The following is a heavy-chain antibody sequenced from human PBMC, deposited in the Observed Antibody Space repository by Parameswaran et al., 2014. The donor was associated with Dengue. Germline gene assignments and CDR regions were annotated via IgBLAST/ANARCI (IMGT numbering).Heavy chain of an antibody. CDR3: ARSTPYGYVADYYYYMDV. Sequence: WVRQAPGQGLEWMGGIIPIFGTANYAQKFQGRVTITADKSTSTAYMELSSLRSEDTAVYYCARSTPYGYVADYYYYMDVWGKGTTVTVSS. D-gene: IGHD5-18*01. J-gene: IGHJ6*03. CDR2: IIPIFGTA. V-gene: IGHV1-69*06.